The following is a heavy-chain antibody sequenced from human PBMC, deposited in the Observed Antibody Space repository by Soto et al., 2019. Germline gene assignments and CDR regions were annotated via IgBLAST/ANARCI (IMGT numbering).Heavy chain of an antibody. Sequence: EVQLVESGGGLVQPGGSLRLSCAASGFTFSSYWMSWVRQAPGKGLEWVANIKQDGSEKYYVDSVKGRFTISRDNAKNSLYLQMTSLRAEDTAVYYCARLVRDYIWGSYRSDFDYWGQGTLVTVSS. J-gene: IGHJ4*02. V-gene: IGHV3-7*01. CDR3: ARLVRDYIWGSYRSDFDY. CDR1: GFTFSSYW. D-gene: IGHD3-16*02. CDR2: IKQDGSEK.